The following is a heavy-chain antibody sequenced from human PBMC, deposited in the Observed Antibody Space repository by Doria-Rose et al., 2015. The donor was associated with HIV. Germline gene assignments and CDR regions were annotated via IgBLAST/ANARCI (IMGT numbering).Heavy chain of an antibody. V-gene: IGHV2-26*01. CDR2: SFSDDER. CDR3: ARIKSSRWYHKYYFDF. J-gene: IGHJ4*02. D-gene: IGHD6-13*01. CDR1: GVSLSSPGMG. Sequence: QVQLVQSGPVLVKPTETLTLTCTVSGVSLSSPGMGVSWIRQPPGKALEWLANSFSDDERSYKTSPKSRLTISRGTSKSQVVLTMTDMDPVDTATYYCARIKSSRWYHKYYFDFWGQGTLVIVSA.